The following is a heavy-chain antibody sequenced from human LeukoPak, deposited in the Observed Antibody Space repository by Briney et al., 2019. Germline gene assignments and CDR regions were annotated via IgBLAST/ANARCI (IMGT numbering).Heavy chain of an antibody. D-gene: IGHD1-1*01. CDR2: IKNDGTVK. CDR1: GFTFSSYT. CDR3: AKDIGSSYYYGMDV. J-gene: IGHJ6*02. V-gene: IGHV3-7*03. Sequence: PGGSLRLSCAASGFTFSSYTMNWVRQAPGQGLEWVANIKNDGTVKNYVDSVKGRFTISRDNAKNSLYLQMNSLRAEDTALYYCAKDIGSSYYYGMDVWGQGTTVTVSS.